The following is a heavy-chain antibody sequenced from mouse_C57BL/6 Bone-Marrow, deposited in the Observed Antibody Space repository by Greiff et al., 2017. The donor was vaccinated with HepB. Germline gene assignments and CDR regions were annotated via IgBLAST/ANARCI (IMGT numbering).Heavy chain of an antibody. CDR1: GYAFSSSW. V-gene: IGHV1-82*01. CDR3: ARGGMYYSNYNDV. J-gene: IGHJ1*01. D-gene: IGHD2-5*01. CDR2: IYPGDGDT. Sequence: VHLVESGPELVKPGASVKISCKASGYAFSSSWMNWVKQRPGKGLEWIGRIYPGDGDTNYNGKVKGKATLTADKSSSTAYMQLSSLTSEDSAVYFCARGGMYYSNYNDVWGAGTTVTVSS.